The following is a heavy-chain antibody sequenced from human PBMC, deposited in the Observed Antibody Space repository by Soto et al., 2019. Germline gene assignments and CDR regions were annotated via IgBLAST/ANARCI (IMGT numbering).Heavy chain of an antibody. CDR3: AREWTYAVDY. D-gene: IGHD3-3*01. J-gene: IGHJ4*02. CDR1: GSTFSDSA. CDR2: IRSKPFGHAT. V-gene: IGHV3-73*01. Sequence: PGGSLRLSCAASGSTFSDSAVNWVRQASGKGLEWVGHIRSKPFGHATAYAASVRGRFTISRDDSKNTAYLQMNSLNTDDTAVYYCAREWTYAVDYWGQGTLVTVSS.